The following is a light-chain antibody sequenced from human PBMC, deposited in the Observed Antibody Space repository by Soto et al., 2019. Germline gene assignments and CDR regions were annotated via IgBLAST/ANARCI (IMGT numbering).Light chain of an antibody. CDR1: SSDVGGYNY. CDR3: SSYTSSRTVV. Sequence: QSALTQPASVSGSPGQSITISCTGTSSDVGGYNYVSWYQQHPGKAPKLMIYEVSNRPSGVSNRFSGSKSGITASLTISGLQAEDEAEYYCSSYTSSRTVVFGGGTQLTVL. CDR2: EVS. V-gene: IGLV2-14*01. J-gene: IGLJ2*01.